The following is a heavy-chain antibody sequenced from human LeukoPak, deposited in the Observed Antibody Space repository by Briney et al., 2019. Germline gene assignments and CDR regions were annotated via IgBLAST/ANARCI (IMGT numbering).Heavy chain of an antibody. D-gene: IGHD3-22*01. Sequence: SETLSLTCTVSGGSISSGGYYWSWIRQHPGKGLEWIGYIYYSGSTYYNPSLKSRVTISVDTSKNQFSLKLSSVTAGDTAVYYCARGVGYYYIDYWGQGTLVTVSS. CDR3: ARGVGYYYIDY. CDR2: IYYSGST. J-gene: IGHJ4*02. CDR1: GGSISSGGYY. V-gene: IGHV4-31*03.